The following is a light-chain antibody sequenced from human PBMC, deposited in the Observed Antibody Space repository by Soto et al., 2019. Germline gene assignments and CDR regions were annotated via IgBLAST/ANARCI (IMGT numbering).Light chain of an antibody. CDR3: QQYNDWPRT. CDR1: QNLLYNSNNKNY. J-gene: IGKJ1*01. Sequence: DVVMTQSPYSLAVSLGERATINCKSSQNLLYNSNNKNYLAWYQQKPGQAPRLLIYGASTRATGIPARFSGSGSGTEFTLTISSLQSEDFAVYYCQQYNDWPRTFGPGPKVDI. CDR2: GAS. V-gene: IGKV4-1*01.